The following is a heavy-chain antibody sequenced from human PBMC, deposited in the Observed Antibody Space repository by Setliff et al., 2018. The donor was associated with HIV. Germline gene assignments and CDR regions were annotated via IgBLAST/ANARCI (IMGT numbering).Heavy chain of an antibody. CDR1: GFTFSSYS. CDR3: LRGGSFGDIPNC. D-gene: IGHD4-17*01. CDR2: ISSSSYI. Sequence: GGSLRLSCAASGFTFSSYSMNWVRQAPGKGLEWVSSISSSSYIYYADSVKGRFTISRDNAKNSLYLQMNSLRAGDTAVYYCLRGGSFGDIPNCWGQGTLVTVSS. V-gene: IGHV3-21*06. J-gene: IGHJ4*02.